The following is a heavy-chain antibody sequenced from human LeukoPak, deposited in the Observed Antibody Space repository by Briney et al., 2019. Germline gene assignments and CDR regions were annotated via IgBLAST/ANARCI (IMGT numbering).Heavy chain of an antibody. CDR3: ARVSSGWSPRSEYFQH. Sequence: SETLSLTCTVSGGSISSYYWSWIRQPPGKGLEWIGYIYYSGSTNYNPSLKSRVTISVGTSKNQFSLKLSSVTAADTAVYYCARVSSGWSPRSEYFQHWGQGTLVTVSS. CDR2: IYYSGST. J-gene: IGHJ1*01. D-gene: IGHD6-19*01. CDR1: GGSISSYY. V-gene: IGHV4-59*01.